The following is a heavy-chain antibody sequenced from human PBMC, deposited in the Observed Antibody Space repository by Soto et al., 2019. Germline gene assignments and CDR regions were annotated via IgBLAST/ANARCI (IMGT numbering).Heavy chain of an antibody. Sequence: ASVKVSCKASGFTFTSSAMQWVRQARGQRLEWIGWIVVGSGNTNYAQKFQERVTITRDMSTSTAYMELSSLRSEDTAVYYCAADPSLFTPQGPAGAFDIWGQGTMVTVSS. CDR1: GFTFTSSA. CDR3: AADPSLFTPQGPAGAFDI. V-gene: IGHV1-58*02. CDR2: IVVGSGNT. J-gene: IGHJ3*02.